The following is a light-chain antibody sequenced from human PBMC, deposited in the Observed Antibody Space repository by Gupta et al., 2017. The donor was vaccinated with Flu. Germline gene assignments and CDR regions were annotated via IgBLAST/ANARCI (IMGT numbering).Light chain of an antibody. CDR3: QQLNSYPR. CDR2: AAS. Sequence: DIQLNQSPSFLSASVGDRVTITCRASQGISSYLAWYQQKPGKAPKLLIYAASTVQSGVPSRFSGSGSGTEFTLTISSLQPENFATYYCQQLNSYPRFGQGTKVEI. J-gene: IGKJ1*01. V-gene: IGKV1-9*01. CDR1: QGISSY.